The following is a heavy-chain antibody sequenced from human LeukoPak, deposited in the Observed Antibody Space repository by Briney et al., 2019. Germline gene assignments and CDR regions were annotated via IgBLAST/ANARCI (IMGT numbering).Heavy chain of an antibody. D-gene: IGHD3-22*01. CDR3: ARGKRVVTMIVVVIKSYYFDY. V-gene: IGHV4-59*12. Sequence: SETLSLTCTVSGGSISSYYWSWIRQPPGKGLEWIGCIYYSGSTNYNPSFKSRGTISVDTSKNQFSLKLSSVTAADTAVYYCARGKRVVTMIVVVIKSYYFDYWGQGTLVTVSS. CDR1: GGSISSYY. CDR2: IYYSGST. J-gene: IGHJ4*02.